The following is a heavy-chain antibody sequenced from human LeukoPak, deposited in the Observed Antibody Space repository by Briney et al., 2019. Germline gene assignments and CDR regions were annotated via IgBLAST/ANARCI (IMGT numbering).Heavy chain of an antibody. Sequence: PGGSLELSWEASGFTFRSYWLSWVRKAQGKGLEWLPNMQPDGGEKYYVDSVKGRFTISRDNAKNSLYLQMNSLRAEDTAVYYCARETPYGSLTFDYWGQGTRVTVSS. J-gene: IGHJ4*02. V-gene: IGHV3-7*03. D-gene: IGHD3-10*01. CDR3: ARETPYGSLTFDY. CDR2: MQPDGGEK. CDR1: GFTFRSYW.